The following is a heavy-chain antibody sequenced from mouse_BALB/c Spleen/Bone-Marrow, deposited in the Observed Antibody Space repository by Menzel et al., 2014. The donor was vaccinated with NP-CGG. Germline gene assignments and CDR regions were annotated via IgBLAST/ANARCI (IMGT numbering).Heavy chain of an antibody. CDR1: GYSFTNYY. CDR3: TRSNYGYWYFDV. CDR2: INPSNGGT. J-gene: IGHJ1*01. D-gene: IGHD1-1*01. V-gene: IGHV1S81*02. Sequence: VQLQESGAELVKPGASVKLSCKASGYSFTNYYMYWVKRRPGQGLEWIGEINPSNGGTNFNEKFKNKATLTVDKSSSTAYMQLSSLTSEDSAVYYCTRSNYGYWYFDVWAQGPRSPSPQ.